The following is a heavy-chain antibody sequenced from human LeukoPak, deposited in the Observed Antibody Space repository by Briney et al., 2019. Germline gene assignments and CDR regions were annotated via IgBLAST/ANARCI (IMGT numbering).Heavy chain of an antibody. D-gene: IGHD3-9*01. CDR3: ARDGYYDIVTANSDY. CDR2: IYHSGST. V-gene: IGHV4-38-2*02. CDR1: GYSISSGYY. Sequence: PSETLSLSCTVSGYSISSGYYWGWIRQPPGKGLEWIGSIYHSGSTYYNPSLKSRVTISVDTSKNQFSLKLSSVTAADTAVYYCARDGYYDIVTANSDYWGQGTLVTVSS. J-gene: IGHJ4*02.